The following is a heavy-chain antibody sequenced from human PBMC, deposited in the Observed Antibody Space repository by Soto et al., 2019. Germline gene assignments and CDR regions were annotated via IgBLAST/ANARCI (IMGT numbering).Heavy chain of an antibody. Sequence: SETLSLTCTVSGGSVSSGSYYWSWIRQPPGKGLEWIGYIYYSGSTNYNPSLKSRVTISVDTSKNQFSLKLSSVTAADTAVYYCAREREYCGGDCYPAHFDYWGQGTPVTVAS. CDR3: AREREYCGGDCYPAHFDY. CDR1: GGSVSSGSYY. V-gene: IGHV4-61*01. J-gene: IGHJ4*02. CDR2: IYYSGST. D-gene: IGHD2-21*02.